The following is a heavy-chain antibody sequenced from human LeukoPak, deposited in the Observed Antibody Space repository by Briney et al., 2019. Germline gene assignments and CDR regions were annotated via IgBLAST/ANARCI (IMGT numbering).Heavy chain of an antibody. D-gene: IGHD6-13*01. Sequence: SGTLSLTCAVSGGSIISSNWWSWVRQPPGKGLEWIGEIYHSGSTNYNPSLKSRVTISVDKSKNQFSLKLSSVTAADTAVYYCARGPRPAAGTAHFDYWGQGTLVTVSS. V-gene: IGHV4-4*02. J-gene: IGHJ4*02. CDR2: IYHSGST. CDR3: ARGPRPAAGTAHFDY. CDR1: GGSIISSNW.